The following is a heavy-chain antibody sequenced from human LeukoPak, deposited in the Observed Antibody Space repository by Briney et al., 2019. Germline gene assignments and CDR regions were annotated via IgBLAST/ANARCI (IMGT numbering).Heavy chain of an antibody. D-gene: IGHD1-14*01. CDR3: ARSAGYYFDY. V-gene: IGHV4-59*01. CDR2: IYYSGST. Sequence: SETLPLTCTVSGGSISSYYWSWVRQPPGKGLEWIGYIYYSGSTNYYPSLKSRVTVSVDTSKNQFFLKLSSVTAADTAVYYCARSAGYYFDYWGQGTLVTVSS. CDR1: GGSISSYY. J-gene: IGHJ4*02.